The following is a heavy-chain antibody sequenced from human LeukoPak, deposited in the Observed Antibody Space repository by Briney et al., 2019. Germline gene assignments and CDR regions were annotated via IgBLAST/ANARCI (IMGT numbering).Heavy chain of an antibody. J-gene: IGHJ4*02. D-gene: IGHD6-13*01. CDR2: IYYSGST. CDR1: GGSISSSSYY. CDR3: ARGPGIAAAGILYYLDY. V-gene: IGHV4-39*07. Sequence: SETLSLTCTVSGGSISSSSYYWGWIRQPPGKGLEWIGSIYYSGSTYYNPSLKSRVTISVDTSKNQFSLKLSSVTAADTAVYYCARGPGIAAAGILYYLDYWGQGTLVTVSS.